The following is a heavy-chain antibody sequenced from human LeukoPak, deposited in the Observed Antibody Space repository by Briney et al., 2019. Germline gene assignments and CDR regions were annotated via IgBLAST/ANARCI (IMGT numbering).Heavy chain of an antibody. V-gene: IGHV3-74*01. J-gene: IGHJ4*02. D-gene: IGHD1-26*01. CDR3: AKVYSGSYYPRYYFDY. Sequence: GGSLRLSCIASGFTFSDYWMHWVRQAPGKGPVWVSRIISDGSSVSYVDSVKGRFTISRDNSKNTLYLQMNSLRAEDTAVYYCAKVYSGSYYPRYYFDYWGQGTLVTVSS. CDR2: IISDGSSV. CDR1: GFTFSDYW.